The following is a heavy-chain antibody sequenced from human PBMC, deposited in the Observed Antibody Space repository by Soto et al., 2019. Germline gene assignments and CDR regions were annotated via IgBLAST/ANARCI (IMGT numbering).Heavy chain of an antibody. CDR1: GFTFRSSV. J-gene: IGHJ5*01. CDR2: ISGSGGST. Sequence: GGSLRLSFAASGFTFRSSVTTWVRKSPGKGPEWVSSISGSGGSTYYADSVKGRFTIYRDNSKYTLYLQMNSLRAEDTAVYYCAKDYYSNDGLFGFWGQGTLVTVSS. CDR3: AKDYYSNDGLFGF. D-gene: IGHD4-4*01. V-gene: IGHV3-23*01.